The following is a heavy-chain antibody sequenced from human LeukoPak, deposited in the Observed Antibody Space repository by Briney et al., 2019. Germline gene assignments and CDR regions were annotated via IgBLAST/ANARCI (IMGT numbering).Heavy chain of an antibody. CDR1: GFTFSSHW. J-gene: IGHJ4*02. CDR3: ARNENSGWGYFDY. V-gene: IGHV3-7*03. D-gene: IGHD5-12*01. CDR2: IKEDGTRK. Sequence: GGSLRLSCAASGFTFSSHWMTWVRQAPGKGLEWVANIKEDGTRKNYMDSVKGRFTISRDNAKNSLYLQMSGLRAEDTALYYCARNENSGWGYFDYWGQGTLVTVSS.